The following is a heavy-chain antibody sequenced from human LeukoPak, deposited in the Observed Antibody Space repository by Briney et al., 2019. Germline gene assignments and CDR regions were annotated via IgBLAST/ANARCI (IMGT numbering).Heavy chain of an antibody. D-gene: IGHD4-17*01. CDR1: GGSIRSDDYY. J-gene: IGHJ4*02. V-gene: IGHV4-61*08. CDR2: IYNSGST. CDR3: ARGSDFGDY. Sequence: SETLSLTCTVSGGSIRSDDYYWSWIRQPPGKGLEWIGYIYNSGSTNYNPSLKSRVTISVDTSKNQLSMKLSSVTAADTAVYYCARGSDFGDYWGQGTLVTVSS.